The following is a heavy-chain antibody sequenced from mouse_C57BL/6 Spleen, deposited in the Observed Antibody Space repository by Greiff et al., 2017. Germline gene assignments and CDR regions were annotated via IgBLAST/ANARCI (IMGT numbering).Heavy chain of an antibody. D-gene: IGHD1-1*01. CDR1: GYTFTSYW. CDR2: IYPSDSAT. J-gene: IGHJ2*01. Sequence: QVQLQQPGAELVRPGSSVKLSCKASGYTFTSYWLDWVKQRPGQGLEWIGNIYPSDSATHYNQKFKDKATLTVYKSSSTAYMQLSSLTSDDSAVYYCARRFTTVVDYFDYWGQGTTLTVSS. V-gene: IGHV1-61*01. CDR3: ARRFTTVVDYFDY.